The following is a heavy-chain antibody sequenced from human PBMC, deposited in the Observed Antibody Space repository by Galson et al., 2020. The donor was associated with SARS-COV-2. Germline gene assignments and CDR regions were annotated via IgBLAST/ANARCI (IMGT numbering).Heavy chain of an antibody. Sequence: QASDTLSLTCTVSGDFFGSIDHYWSWILQPPGKGLEWFCYILYIGITYYNPSLSSRLTMSLDTSKNQFSLKVDSVTAADTAVYYCARLKAGEYSTDLEYWGQGTLVTGSS. V-gene: IGHV4-30-4*02. CDR2: ILYIGIT. D-gene: IGHD4-4*01. CDR1: GDFFGSIDHY. J-gene: IGHJ4*02. CDR3: ARLKAGEYSTDLEY.